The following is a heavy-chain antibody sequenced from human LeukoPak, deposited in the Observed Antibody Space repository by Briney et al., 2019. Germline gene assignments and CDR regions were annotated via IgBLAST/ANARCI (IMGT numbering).Heavy chain of an antibody. Sequence: ASVKVSCKASGYTSTSYGISWVRQAPGHGLEWMGWISAYNGNTNYAQKLQGRVTMTTDTSTSTAYMELRSLRSDDTAVYYCARASGIAAAGTPSGNYWGQGTLVTVSS. D-gene: IGHD6-13*01. CDR1: GYTSTSYG. CDR3: ARASGIAAAGTPSGNY. J-gene: IGHJ4*02. V-gene: IGHV1-18*01. CDR2: ISAYNGNT.